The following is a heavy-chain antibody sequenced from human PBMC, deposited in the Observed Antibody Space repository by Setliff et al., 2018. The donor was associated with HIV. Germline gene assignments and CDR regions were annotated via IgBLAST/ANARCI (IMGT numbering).Heavy chain of an antibody. CDR3: TPTDYGGSDY. V-gene: IGHV3-49*04. D-gene: IGHD3-10*01. Sequence: GGSLRLSCTTSGFTFGDYAMSWVRQAPGKGLEWVGFIRSKAYGGTIEYAASVKGRFTISRDDSKSIAYLQMNSLKTEDTAVYYCTPTDYGGSDYWGQGTLV. CDR1: GFTFGDYA. CDR2: IRSKAYGGTI. J-gene: IGHJ4*02.